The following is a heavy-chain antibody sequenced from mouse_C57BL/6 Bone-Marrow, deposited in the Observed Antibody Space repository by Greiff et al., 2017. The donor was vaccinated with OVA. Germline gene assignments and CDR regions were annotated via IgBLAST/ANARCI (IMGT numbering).Heavy chain of an antibody. CDR3: ARQYYAMDY. Sequence: EVKLVESGGGLVQPGESLKLSCESNEYEFPSYDMSWVRKTPEKRLELVAAINRDGGSTYYTDTMERRFIITRDNTKNTRYLQMSSLTSEDTAVYYCARQYYAMDYWGQGTSVTVSS. CDR2: INRDGGST. V-gene: IGHV5-2*01. J-gene: IGHJ4*01. CDR1: EYEFPSYD.